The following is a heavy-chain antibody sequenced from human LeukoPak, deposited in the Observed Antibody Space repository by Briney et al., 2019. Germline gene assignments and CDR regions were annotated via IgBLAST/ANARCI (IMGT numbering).Heavy chain of an antibody. Sequence: ASVKVSCKASGGTFSSYAISWVRQAPGQGLEWMGGTIPIFGTANYAQRFQGRVTITADESTSTAYMELSSLRSEDTAVYYFFFPEQPGIRYFDWLLFPFDYWGQGTLVTVSS. J-gene: IGHJ4*02. CDR3: FFPEQPGIRYFDWLLFPFDY. CDR2: TIPIFGTA. V-gene: IGHV1-69*13. CDR1: GGTFSSYA. D-gene: IGHD3-9*01.